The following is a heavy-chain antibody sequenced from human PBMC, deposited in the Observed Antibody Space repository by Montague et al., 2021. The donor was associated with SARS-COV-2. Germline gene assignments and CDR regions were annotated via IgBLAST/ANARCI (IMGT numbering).Heavy chain of an antibody. Sequence: SLRLSCAASGFTFSSYAMNWVRQAPGKGLEWVSLIYNGGLDTFYADSVEGRFTISRDNSNNMLYLQMSSLRAEDTAVYYCAKGQMSVAENFQHWGQGTLVTGPS. V-gene: IGHV3-23*03. J-gene: IGHJ1*01. CDR3: AKGQMSVAENFQH. CDR2: IYNGGLDT. CDR1: GFTFSSYA.